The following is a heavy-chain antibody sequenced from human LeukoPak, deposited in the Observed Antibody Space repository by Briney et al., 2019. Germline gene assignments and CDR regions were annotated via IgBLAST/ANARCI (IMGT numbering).Heavy chain of an antibody. CDR3: ARWNGDYDPLPFDY. J-gene: IGHJ4*02. V-gene: IGHV4-59*01. Sequence: SETLSITCTVSGGSISSYYWSWIRQPPGKGLEWIGYIYYSGSTNYNPSLKSRVTISVDTSKNQFSLKLSSVTAADTAVYYCARWNGDYDPLPFDYWGQGTLVTVSS. CDR1: GGSISSYY. D-gene: IGHD4-17*01. CDR2: IYYSGST.